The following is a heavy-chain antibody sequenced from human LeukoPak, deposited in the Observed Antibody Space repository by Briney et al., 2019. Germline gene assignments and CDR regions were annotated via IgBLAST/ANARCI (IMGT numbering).Heavy chain of an antibody. V-gene: IGHV3-11*01. CDR1: GFTFSDYY. CDR2: ISSSGSTI. D-gene: IGHD2-21*02. CDR3: ARAPGRGDCYYPIDY. J-gene: IGHJ4*02. Sequence: GGSLRLSCAASGFTFSDYYMSWIRQAPGKGLEWVSYISSSGSTIYYADSVKGRFTISRDNAKNSLYLQMNSLRAEDTAVYYCARAPGRGDCYYPIDYWGQGTLVTVSS.